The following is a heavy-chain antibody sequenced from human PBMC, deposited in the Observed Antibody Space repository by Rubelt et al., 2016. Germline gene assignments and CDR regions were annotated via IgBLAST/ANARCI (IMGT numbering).Heavy chain of an antibody. CDR1: GGSISSGSYS. J-gene: IGHJ4*02. Sequence: QLQLQESGPGLVKPSETLSLTCTVSGGSISSGSYSCGWIRQPPGEGLEWVGSIYYSGRTYYNTSLKSRVTISTETTKTQLSLKLGSVTAAETAVYFCARHIRDGTSGYYYGHWGQGTLVTVSS. CDR3: ARHIRDGTSGYYYGH. CDR2: IYYSGRT. V-gene: IGHV4-39*01. D-gene: IGHD3-22*01.